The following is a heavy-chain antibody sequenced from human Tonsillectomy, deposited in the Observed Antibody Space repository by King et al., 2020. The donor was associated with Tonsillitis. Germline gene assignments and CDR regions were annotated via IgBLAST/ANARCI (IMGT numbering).Heavy chain of an antibody. D-gene: IGHD3-22*01. CDR1: GGSFSGYY. Sequence: VQLQQWGAGLLKPSETLSLTCAVYGGSFSGYYWSWIRQPPGKGLEWIGKINHSGSTNYNPSLKSRVTISVDTSKNQFSLQLSSVTAADTAVYYCARNRKWLLTQMGAFDIWGQGTMVTVSS. J-gene: IGHJ3*02. V-gene: IGHV4-34*01. CDR3: ARNRKWLLTQMGAFDI. CDR2: INHSGST.